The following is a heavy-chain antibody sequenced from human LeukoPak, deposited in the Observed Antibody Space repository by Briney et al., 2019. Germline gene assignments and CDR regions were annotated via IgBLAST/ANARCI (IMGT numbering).Heavy chain of an antibody. CDR2: IYYSGST. V-gene: IGHV4-59*01. CDR3: ARGGAYMIGRLDY. CDR1: GGSISSYY. J-gene: IGHJ4*02. D-gene: IGHD3-22*01. Sequence: SETLSLTCTVSGGSISSYYWSWIRQPPGKGLEWIGYIYYSGSTNYNRSLKSRVTISVDTSKNQFSLKLSSVTAADTAVYYCARGGAYMIGRLDYWGQGTLVTVSS.